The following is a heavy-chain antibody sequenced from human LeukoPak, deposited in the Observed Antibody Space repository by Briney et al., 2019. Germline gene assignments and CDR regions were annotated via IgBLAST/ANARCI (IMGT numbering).Heavy chain of an antibody. CDR1: GFTFSSYS. Sequence: PGGSLRLSCAASGFTFSSYSMNWVRQAPGKGLEWVSYISSSSSTIYYADSVKGRFTISRDNAKNSLYLQMNSLRAEDTAVYYCARSYGDYDPGYYGMDVWGRGTTVTVSS. V-gene: IGHV3-48*04. D-gene: IGHD4-17*01. J-gene: IGHJ6*02. CDR2: ISSSSSTI. CDR3: ARSYGDYDPGYYGMDV.